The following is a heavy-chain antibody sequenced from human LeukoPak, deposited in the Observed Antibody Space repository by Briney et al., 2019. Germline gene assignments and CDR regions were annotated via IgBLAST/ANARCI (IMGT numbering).Heavy chain of an antibody. V-gene: IGHV1-24*01. CDR1: GYTLTELS. J-gene: IGHJ3*02. CDR3: ATVLIYSKGYDAFDI. CDR2: FDPEDGET. Sequence: ASVKVSCKVSGYTLTELSMHWVRQAPGKGLESRGGFDPEDGETIYAQKFQGRVTMTEDTSTDTAYMELSSLRSEDTAVYYCATVLIYSKGYDAFDIWGQGTMVTVSS. D-gene: IGHD4-11*01.